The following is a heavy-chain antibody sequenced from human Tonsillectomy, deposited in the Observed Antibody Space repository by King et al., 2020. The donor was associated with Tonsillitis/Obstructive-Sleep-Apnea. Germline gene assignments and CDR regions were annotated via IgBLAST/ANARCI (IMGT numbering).Heavy chain of an antibody. D-gene: IGHD3-10*01. Sequence: VQLVESGGGVVQPGRSLRLSCAASGFTFSSYGMHWVRQAPGKGLEWVAVISYDGSNKYYADSVKGRFTISRDNSKNTLYLQMNSLRAEDTAVYYCAKDHREAVELLYQNNWFDPWGQGTLVTVSS. CDR2: ISYDGSNK. CDR1: GFTFSSYG. CDR3: AKDHREAVELLYQNNWFDP. J-gene: IGHJ5*02. V-gene: IGHV3-30*18.